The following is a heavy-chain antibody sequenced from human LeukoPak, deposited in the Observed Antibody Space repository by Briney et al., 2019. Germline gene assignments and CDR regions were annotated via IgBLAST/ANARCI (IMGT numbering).Heavy chain of an antibody. Sequence: PSETLSFTCTVSGGSISSYYWSWIRQPPGKGLEWIGYIYYSGSTNYNPSLKSRVTISVDMSKNQFSLKLSSVTAADTAVYYCAREGGLDSSGWYNWFDPWGQGTLVTVSS. CDR2: IYYSGST. CDR3: AREGGLDSSGWYNWFDP. CDR1: GGSISSYY. D-gene: IGHD6-19*01. J-gene: IGHJ5*02. V-gene: IGHV4-59*01.